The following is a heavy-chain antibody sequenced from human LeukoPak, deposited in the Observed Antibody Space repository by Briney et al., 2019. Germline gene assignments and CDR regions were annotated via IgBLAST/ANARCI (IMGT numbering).Heavy chain of an antibody. CDR3: ARAYSGYLKQLWGY. Sequence: ASVKVSCKASGYTFTGYYMHWVRQAPGQGLEWMGWINPNSGGTNYAQKFQGKVTMTRDTSISTAYMELSRLRSDDTAVYYCARAYSGYLKQLWGYWGQGTLVTVSS. D-gene: IGHD5-12*01. J-gene: IGHJ4*02. CDR2: INPNSGGT. CDR1: GYTFTGYY. V-gene: IGHV1-2*02.